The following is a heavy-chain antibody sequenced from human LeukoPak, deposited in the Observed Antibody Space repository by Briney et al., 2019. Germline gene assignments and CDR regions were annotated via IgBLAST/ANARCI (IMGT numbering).Heavy chain of an antibody. CDR2: INHSGST. V-gene: IGHV4-34*01. Sequence: NPSETLSLTCAVYGGSFSGYYWSWIRQPPGKGLEWIGEINHSGSTNYNPSLKSRVTISVETAKNRFSLKLSSVTAADTAVYYCASSSGWLIPFDYWGQGTLVTVSS. CDR1: GGSFSGYY. CDR3: ASSSGWLIPFDY. J-gene: IGHJ4*02. D-gene: IGHD6-19*01.